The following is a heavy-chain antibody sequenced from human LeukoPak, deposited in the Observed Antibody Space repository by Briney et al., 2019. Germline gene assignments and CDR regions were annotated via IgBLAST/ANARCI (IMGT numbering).Heavy chain of an antibody. D-gene: IGHD4-17*01. J-gene: IGHJ3*02. V-gene: IGHV3-48*02. Sequence: GVSLRLSCAACGFTFSSYSMNWVREAPGKGLEWVSYISSSSSTIYYADSVQGRFTISRDNAKNSLYLQMNSLRDEDTAVYYCARIEDTVTIDAFDIWGQGTMVTVSS. CDR1: GFTFSSYS. CDR2: ISSSSSTI. CDR3: ARIEDTVTIDAFDI.